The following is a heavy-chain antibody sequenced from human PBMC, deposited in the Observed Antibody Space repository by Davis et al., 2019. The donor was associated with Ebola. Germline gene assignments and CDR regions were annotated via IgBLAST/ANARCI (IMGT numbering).Heavy chain of an antibody. Sequence: GESLKISCAASGFTFSNYWMHWVRQAPGKGLVWVSRINPDGTHRSYADSVRGRFTISRDNAKNTLYVQMNSLRAEDTAVYYCVRDSYDMKYYYGMDVWGKGTTVTVSS. CDR3: VRDSYDMKYYYGMDV. V-gene: IGHV3-74*01. J-gene: IGHJ6*04. CDR2: INPDGTHR. D-gene: IGHD3-22*01. CDR1: GFTFSNYW.